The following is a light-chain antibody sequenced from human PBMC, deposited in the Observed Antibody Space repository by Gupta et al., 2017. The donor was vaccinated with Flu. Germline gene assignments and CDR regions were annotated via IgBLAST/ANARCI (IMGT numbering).Light chain of an antibody. V-gene: IGKV3-11*01. CDR1: QSVSTY. CDR3: QQRSNWPPSIT. CDR2: DAS. J-gene: IGKJ5*01. Sequence: EIELTQSPATLSLSPGDRATLSCRASQSVSTYLAWYQQKPGQAPRLLIYDASNRATGIPARFSGSGSGTDFTLTITYLEPEDFAVYYCQQRSNWPPSITFGQGTRLEIK.